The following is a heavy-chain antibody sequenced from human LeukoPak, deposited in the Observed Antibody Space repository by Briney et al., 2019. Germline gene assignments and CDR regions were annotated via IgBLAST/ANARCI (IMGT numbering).Heavy chain of an antibody. D-gene: IGHD6-13*01. CDR1: GGSISSGSYY. V-gene: IGHV4-61*02. Sequence: SETLSLTCTVPGGSISSGSYYWSWIRQPAGKGLEWIGRIYTSGSTNYNPSLKSRATISVDTSKNQFSLKLSSVTAADTAVYYCARLIAAAGILFWDYWGQGTLVTVSS. CDR3: ARLIAAAGILFWDY. CDR2: IYTSGST. J-gene: IGHJ4*02.